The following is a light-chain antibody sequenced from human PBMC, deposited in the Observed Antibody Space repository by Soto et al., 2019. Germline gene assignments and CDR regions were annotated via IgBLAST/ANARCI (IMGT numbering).Light chain of an antibody. J-gene: IGLJ3*02. CDR1: SSDIGDYNY. CDR3: SSYTSSSTLWV. CDR2: EVS. Sequence: QSALTQPDSVSGSPGQSITISCTGTSSDIGDYNYVSWYQQHPGKAPKLMIYEVSNRPSGVSNRFSGSKSGNTASLTISGLQAQDEADYYCSSYTSSSTLWVFGGGTKVTVL. V-gene: IGLV2-14*01.